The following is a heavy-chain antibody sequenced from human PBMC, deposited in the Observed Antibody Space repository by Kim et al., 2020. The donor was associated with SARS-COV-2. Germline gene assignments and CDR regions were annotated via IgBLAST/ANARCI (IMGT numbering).Heavy chain of an antibody. J-gene: IGHJ4*02. D-gene: IGHD6-13*01. CDR2: IYYSGST. CDR1: GGSISSSSYY. Sequence: SETLSLTCTVSGGSISSSSYYWGWIRQPPGKGLEWIGSIYYSGSTYYNPSLKSRVTISVDTSKNQFSLKLSSVTAADTAVYYCARRRSSSPSGVDYWGQG. V-gene: IGHV4-39*01. CDR3: ARRRSSSPSGVDY.